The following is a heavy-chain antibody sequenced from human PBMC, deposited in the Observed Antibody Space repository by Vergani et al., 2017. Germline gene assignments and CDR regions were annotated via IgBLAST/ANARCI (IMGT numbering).Heavy chain of an antibody. CDR2: IDHSGTT. Sequence: QVQLQQWGAGLLKPSETLSLTCGVSGYSISSGYSWGWIRQPPRKGLEWIGSIDHSGTTSYNASLKSRVTISVDTSKNQFSLQLRSVTAADTAVYYCATLLTGGIDYWGQGTLVTVSS. J-gene: IGHJ4*02. D-gene: IGHD3-16*01. CDR3: ATLLTGGIDY. V-gene: IGHV4-38-2*01. CDR1: GYSISSGYS.